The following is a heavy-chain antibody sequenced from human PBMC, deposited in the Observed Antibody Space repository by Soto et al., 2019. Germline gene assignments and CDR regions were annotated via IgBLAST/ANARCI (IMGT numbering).Heavy chain of an antibody. D-gene: IGHD6-13*01. Sequence: ASVKVSCKASGYTFTGYYMHWVRQAPGQGLEWMGWINPNSGGTDYAQKFQGWVTMTRDTSISTAYMELSRLRSDDTAVYYCARGGSSWYYYYGMDVWGQGTTVTVSS. J-gene: IGHJ6*02. CDR3: ARGGSSWYYYYGMDV. CDR2: INPNSGGT. CDR1: GYTFTGYY. V-gene: IGHV1-2*04.